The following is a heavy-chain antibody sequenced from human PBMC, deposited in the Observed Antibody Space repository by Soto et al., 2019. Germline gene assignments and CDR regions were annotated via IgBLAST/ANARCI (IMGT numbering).Heavy chain of an antibody. V-gene: IGHV3-23*01. CDR3: AKGVTGTTLAFDY. CDR1: GFTFSSYA. D-gene: IGHD1-7*01. J-gene: IGHJ4*02. Sequence: PXXSLRLSCAASGFTFSSYAMGWVPQAPGKGLEWVSAISGSGGSTYYADSVKGRFTISRDNSKNTLYLQVNSLRAEDTAVYYCAKGVTGTTLAFDYWGQGTLVTVSS. CDR2: ISGSGGST.